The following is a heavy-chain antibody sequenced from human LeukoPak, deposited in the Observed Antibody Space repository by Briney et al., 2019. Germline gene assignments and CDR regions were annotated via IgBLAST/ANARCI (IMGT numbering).Heavy chain of an antibody. J-gene: IGHJ4*02. D-gene: IGHD5-12*01. V-gene: IGHV1-8*01. CDR3: ARGRPPPERYSGYDIDY. CDR1: GYTFTSYD. Sequence: ASVKVSCKASGYTFTSYDINWVRQATGQGLEWMGWMNPNNGNTGYAQKFQGRVTMTRNTSISTAYMELSSLRSEDTAVYYCARGRPPPERYSGYDIDYWGQGTLVTVSS. CDR2: MNPNNGNT.